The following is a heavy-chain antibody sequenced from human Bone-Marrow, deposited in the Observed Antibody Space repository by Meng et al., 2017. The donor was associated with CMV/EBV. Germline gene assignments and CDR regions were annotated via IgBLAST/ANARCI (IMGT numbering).Heavy chain of an antibody. Sequence: GESLKISCAASGFTFSSYGMHWVRQAPGKGLEWVAFIRYDGSNKYYADSVKGRFTISRDNSKNTLYLQMNSLRAEDTAVYYCARDPATHYDFWSGYLSSYYYGMDVWGQGTTVTSP. CDR2: IRYDGSNK. CDR3: ARDPATHYDFWSGYLSSYYYGMDV. CDR1: GFTFSSYG. D-gene: IGHD3-3*01. V-gene: IGHV3-30*02. J-gene: IGHJ6*02.